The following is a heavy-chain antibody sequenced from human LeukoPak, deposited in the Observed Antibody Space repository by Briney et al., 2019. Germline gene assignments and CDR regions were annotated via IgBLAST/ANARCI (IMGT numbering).Heavy chain of an antibody. CDR1: GFTFSNAW. D-gene: IGHD3-9*01. J-gene: IGHJ4*02. CDR3: AKFGDILTGYPYYFDY. V-gene: IGHV3-23*01. CDR2: ISDSGGST. Sequence: PGGSLRLSCAASGFTFSNAWMSWVRQAPGKGLEWVSVISDSGGSTYYADSVKGRFTISRDTSKNTLYLQMNSLRAEDTAVYYCAKFGDILTGYPYYFDYWGQGTLVTVSS.